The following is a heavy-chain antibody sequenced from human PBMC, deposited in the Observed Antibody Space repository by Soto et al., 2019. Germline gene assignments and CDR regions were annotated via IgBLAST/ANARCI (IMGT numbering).Heavy chain of an antibody. D-gene: IGHD2-2*01. V-gene: IGHV3-7*01. J-gene: IGHJ3*02. Sequence: GGSLRLSCAASGFTFSSYWMSWVRQAPGKGLEWVANIKQDGSEKYYVDSVKGRFTISRDNAKNSLYLQMNSLRAEDTAVYYCARDCSSTSCLLNDAFDIWGQGTMVTVSS. CDR1: GFTFSSYW. CDR3: ARDCSSTSCLLNDAFDI. CDR2: IKQDGSEK.